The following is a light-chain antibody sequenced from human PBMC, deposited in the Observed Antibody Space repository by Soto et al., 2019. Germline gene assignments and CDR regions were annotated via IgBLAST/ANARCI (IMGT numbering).Light chain of an antibody. J-gene: IGLJ1*01. CDR3: QPYDKRLTAYV. CDR2: GNG. Sequence: QSVLTQPPSVSGAPGQRVTTSCSGTSSSIGAGYEVHWYHQLPGTAPKLVASGNGNPPSGVPDRLSASKSGTSASLAITGLPAEDEGHYYCQPYDKRLTAYVFGTGTKLTVL. V-gene: IGLV1-40*01. CDR1: SSSIGAGYE.